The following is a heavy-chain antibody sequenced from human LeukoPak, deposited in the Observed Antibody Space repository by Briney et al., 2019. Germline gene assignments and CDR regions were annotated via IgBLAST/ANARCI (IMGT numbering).Heavy chain of an antibody. V-gene: IGHV4-59*01. CDR2: IYYSGST. Sequence: PSETLSLTCTVSGGSISSYYWSWIRQPPGKGLEWIGYIYYSGSTNYNPSPKSRVTISVDTSKNQFSLKLSSVTAADTAVYYCARDRPGFSGYYYGMDVWGKGTTVTVSS. D-gene: IGHD3-10*01. CDR3: ARDRPGFSGYYYGMDV. CDR1: GGSISSYY. J-gene: IGHJ6*04.